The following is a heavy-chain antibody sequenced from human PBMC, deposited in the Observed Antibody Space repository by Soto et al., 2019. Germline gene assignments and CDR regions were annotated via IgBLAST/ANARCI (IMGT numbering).Heavy chain of an antibody. CDR2: IKSKTDGGTT. D-gene: IGHD3-22*01. CDR3: TTQTVYYDSSGYYYYYGMDV. Sequence: SLRLSCAASGFTFSNAWMNWVRQAPGKGLEWVGRIKSKTDGGTTDYAAPVKGRFTISRDDSKNTLYLQMNSLKTEDTAVYYCTTQTVYYDSSGYYYYYGMDVWGQGTTVTVSS. J-gene: IGHJ6*02. CDR1: GFTFSNAW. V-gene: IGHV3-15*07.